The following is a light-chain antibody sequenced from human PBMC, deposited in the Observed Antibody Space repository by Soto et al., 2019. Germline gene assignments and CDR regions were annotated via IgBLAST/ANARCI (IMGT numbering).Light chain of an antibody. V-gene: IGKV1-5*01. CDR2: DAS. J-gene: IGKJ1*01. CDR3: QQYNTFPRT. Sequence: DIQMTRSPSTLSASVGDRVTITCRASQSINIWLAWFQQKPGKAPKLIIYDASTLESGVPSRFSGSGSGTEFTLTVSSLNPDDFGIYYCQQYNTFPRTFGQGTKVDIK. CDR1: QSINIW.